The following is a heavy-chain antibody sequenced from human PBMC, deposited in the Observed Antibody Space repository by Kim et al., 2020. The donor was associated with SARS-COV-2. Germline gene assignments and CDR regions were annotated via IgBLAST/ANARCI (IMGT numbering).Heavy chain of an antibody. V-gene: IGHV3-48*02. Sequence: SSSIYLADSVKGRFTVSRDNAKNSLYLQMNSLRDEDTAVYYCAASGTLDYWGQGTLVTVSS. J-gene: IGHJ4*02. CDR2: SSSI. D-gene: IGHD3-10*01. CDR3: AASGTLDY.